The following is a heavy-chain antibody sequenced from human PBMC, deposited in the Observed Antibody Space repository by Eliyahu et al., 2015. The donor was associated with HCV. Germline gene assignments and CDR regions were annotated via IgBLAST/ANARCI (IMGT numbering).Heavy chain of an antibody. CDR1: GGTFXSYA. D-gene: IGHD4-17*01. V-gene: IGHV1-69*01. J-gene: IGHJ6*02. CDR3: ARDLSGRATTYYGMDV. Sequence: QVQLVQSGAEVKKPGSSVKVSCKASGGTFXSYAISWVRQAPGQGLEWMGGIIPIFGXANYAQKFQGRVTITADESTSTAYMELSSLRSEDTAVYYCARDLSGRATTYYGMDVWGQGTTVTVSS. CDR2: IIPIFGXA.